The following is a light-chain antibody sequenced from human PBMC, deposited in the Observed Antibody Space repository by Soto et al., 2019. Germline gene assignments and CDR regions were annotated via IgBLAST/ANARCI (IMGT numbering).Light chain of an antibody. CDR3: SSFAGSNIS. V-gene: IGLV1-40*01. CDR1: SSNIGAGYD. Sequence: QSVLTQPPSVSGAPGQRVSISCTGTSSNIGAGYDVHWYRQIPGTAPKVIIFANTNRPSGVPDRFSASKSGTSASLVITGLQAEDEADYYCSSFAGSNISFGTGTKVTVL. CDR2: ANT. J-gene: IGLJ1*01.